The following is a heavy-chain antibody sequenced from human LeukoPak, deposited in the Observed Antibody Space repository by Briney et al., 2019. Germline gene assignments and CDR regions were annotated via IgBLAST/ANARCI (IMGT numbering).Heavy chain of an antibody. Sequence: PGGSLRLSCSASGFTFSSYAMHWVRQAPGKGLEYVSAISSNGGSTYYADSVKGRFTISRDNSRNTLYLQMSSLRAEDTAVYYCVKDRNSRVAAAKQNWFDPWGQGTLVTASS. CDR1: GFTFSSYA. CDR3: VKDRNSRVAAAKQNWFDP. D-gene: IGHD6-13*01. J-gene: IGHJ5*02. CDR2: ISSNGGST. V-gene: IGHV3-64D*06.